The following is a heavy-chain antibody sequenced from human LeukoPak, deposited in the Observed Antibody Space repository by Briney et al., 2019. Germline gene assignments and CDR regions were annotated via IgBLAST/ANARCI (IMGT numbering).Heavy chain of an antibody. J-gene: IGHJ4*02. CDR3: ARGVNHYDRYYFDY. V-gene: IGHV1-18*01. CDR2: ISAYNGNT. D-gene: IGHD3-22*01. Sequence: ASVKVSCKASGYTFTTYGISWVRQAPGQGLEWMGWISAYNGNTNYAQKLQGRVTMTTDTSTSTAYMELRSLRSDDTAVYYCARGVNHYDRYYFDYWGQGTLVTVSS. CDR1: GYTFTTYG.